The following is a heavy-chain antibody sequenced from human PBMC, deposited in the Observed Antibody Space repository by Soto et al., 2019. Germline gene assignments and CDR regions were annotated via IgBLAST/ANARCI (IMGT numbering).Heavy chain of an antibody. CDR1: GFTFNNYA. CDR2: ILNDGSNK. CDR3: TRGWDTYEWGDAGDI. J-gene: IGHJ3*02. D-gene: IGHD1-26*01. V-gene: IGHV3-30*04. Sequence: QVQLVESGGGVVQPGRSLRLSCAASGFTFNNYAMHWVRQAPGKGLEWVADILNDGSNKNYADSVKGRFIISRDNSQNTVYLKMNSLRLKDTSVYYCTRGWDTYEWGDAGDIWGKSRKVSVPP.